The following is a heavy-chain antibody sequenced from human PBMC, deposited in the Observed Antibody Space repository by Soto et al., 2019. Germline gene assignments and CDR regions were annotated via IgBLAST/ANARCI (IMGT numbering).Heavy chain of an antibody. CDR3: AREDSNLKWFDP. CDR1: GGTFSSYA. D-gene: IGHD4-4*01. Sequence: SVKVSCKASGGTFSSYAISWVRQAPGQGLEWMGGIIPIFGTANYAQKFQGRVTITADESTSTAYMELSSLGSEDTAVYYCAREDSNLKWFDPWGQGTLVTVSS. V-gene: IGHV1-69*13. J-gene: IGHJ5*02. CDR2: IIPIFGTA.